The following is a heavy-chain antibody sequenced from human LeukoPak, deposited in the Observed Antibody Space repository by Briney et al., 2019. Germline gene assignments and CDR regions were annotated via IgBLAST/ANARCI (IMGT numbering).Heavy chain of an antibody. Sequence: ASLKVSRKASGYTFTIYGISWVRHTPEQGLEWMGWISAYNGNTNYAQKLQGRVTMTTDTSTSTAYMDLRRLRSDDTAVYFCARARYSGYDGDLDYWGQGTLVTVSS. CDR2: ISAYNGNT. CDR1: GYTFTIYG. V-gene: IGHV1-18*01. D-gene: IGHD5-12*01. CDR3: ARARYSGYDGDLDY. J-gene: IGHJ4*02.